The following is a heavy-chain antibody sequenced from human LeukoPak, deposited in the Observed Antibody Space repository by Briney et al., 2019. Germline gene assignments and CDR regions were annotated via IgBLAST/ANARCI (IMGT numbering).Heavy chain of an antibody. CDR2: INHSGST. V-gene: IGHV4-34*01. D-gene: IGHD5-24*01. J-gene: IGHJ4*02. CDR1: GGSFSDYY. Sequence: SETLSLTCAVYGGSFSDYYWTWIRQPPGKGLEWIGEINHSGSTNYNPSLKSRVTISVDTSKNQFSLKLSSVTAADTAAYYCARGRLEVEMATITEIDYWGQGTLVTVSS. CDR3: ARGRLEVEMATITEIDY.